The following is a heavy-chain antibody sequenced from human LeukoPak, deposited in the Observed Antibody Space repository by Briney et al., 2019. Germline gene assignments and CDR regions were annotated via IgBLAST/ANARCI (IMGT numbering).Heavy chain of an antibody. J-gene: IGHJ4*02. CDR3: AREGLYNWNAKTDY. CDR1: GYTFTSYG. Sequence: GASVKVSCKASGYTFTSYGISWVRQAPGQGLEWMGWISAYNGNTNYAQKLQGRVTMTTDTSTSTAYMELRSLRSDNTAVYYCAREGLYNWNAKTDYWGQGTLVTVSS. D-gene: IGHD1-1*01. V-gene: IGHV1-18*01. CDR2: ISAYNGNT.